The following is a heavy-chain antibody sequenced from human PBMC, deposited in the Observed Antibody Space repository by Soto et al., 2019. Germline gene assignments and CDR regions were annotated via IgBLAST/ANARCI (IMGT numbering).Heavy chain of an antibody. CDR3: ARAYYYDSSGYYKAFDI. CDR1: GYTFTSYA. D-gene: IGHD3-22*01. Sequence: ASVKVSCKASGYTFTSYAMHWVRQAPGQRLEWMGWINAGNGNKKYSQKFQGRVTITRDTSASTAYMELSSLRSEDTAVYYCARAYYYDSSGYYKAFDIWGQGTMVTVSS. J-gene: IGHJ3*02. V-gene: IGHV1-3*01. CDR2: INAGNGNK.